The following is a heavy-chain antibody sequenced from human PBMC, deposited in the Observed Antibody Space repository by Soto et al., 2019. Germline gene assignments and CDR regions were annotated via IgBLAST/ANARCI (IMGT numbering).Heavy chain of an antibody. CDR1: DGSFSDFY. Sequence: PSETLSLTCAVYDGSFSDFYWTWIRQRPGKGLEWIGEINHSGNTYYNPSLRSRVTISVDTSKNQFSLKLTSVTAADTAVYYCARDYYDSSDYTTNWFDPWGQGTLVTVS. V-gene: IGHV4-34*01. D-gene: IGHD3-22*01. CDR3: ARDYYDSSDYTTNWFDP. J-gene: IGHJ5*02. CDR2: INHSGNT.